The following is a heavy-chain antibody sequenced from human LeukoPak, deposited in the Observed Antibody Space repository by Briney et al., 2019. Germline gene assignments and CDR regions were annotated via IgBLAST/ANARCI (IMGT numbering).Heavy chain of an antibody. CDR3: AKRPAPIVYASGSWEDH. V-gene: IGHV3-30*18. D-gene: IGHD3-10*01. CDR1: GCTFSSYG. CDR2: ISYDGSNK. Sequence: QAGGSLRLSCAASGCTFSSYGTHWVRQAPGKGLEWVAVISYDGSNKYYADSVKGRFTISRDNSKNTLYLQMNSLRAEDTAVYYCAKRPAPIVYASGSWEDHWGQGTLVTVSS. J-gene: IGHJ4*02.